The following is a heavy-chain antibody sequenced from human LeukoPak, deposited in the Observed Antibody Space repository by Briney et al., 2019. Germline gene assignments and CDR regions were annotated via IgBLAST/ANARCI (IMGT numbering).Heavy chain of an antibody. Sequence: PSETLSLTCTVSGGSISSGDYYWGWIRQPPGRGLEWIATIHYSGFTYYNPSLKSRVTMSVDTSKNQFSLKLTSVTAADTAVYYCARQYGGGRWAFDIWGQGTMVTVSS. D-gene: IGHD6-19*01. V-gene: IGHV4-39*01. CDR3: ARQYGGGRWAFDI. J-gene: IGHJ3*02. CDR1: GGSISSGDYY. CDR2: IHYSGFT.